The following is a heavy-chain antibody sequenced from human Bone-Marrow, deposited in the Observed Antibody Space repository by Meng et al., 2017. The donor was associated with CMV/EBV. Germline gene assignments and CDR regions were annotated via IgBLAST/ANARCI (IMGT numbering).Heavy chain of an antibody. CDR3: ASGLLPSIQLRPSKPLYYYYYGMDV. Sequence: SVKVSCKASGGTFSSYAISWVRQAPGQGLEWMGGIIPILGIANYAQKFQGRVTITTDESTSTAYMELSSLRSEDTAVYYCASGLLPSIQLRPSKPLYYYYYGMDVWGQGTTVTVSS. D-gene: IGHD5-18*01. J-gene: IGHJ6*02. CDR1: GGTFSSYA. V-gene: IGHV1-69*10. CDR2: IIPILGIA.